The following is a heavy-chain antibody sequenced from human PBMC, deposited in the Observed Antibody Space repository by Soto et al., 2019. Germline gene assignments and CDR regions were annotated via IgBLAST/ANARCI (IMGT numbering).Heavy chain of an antibody. CDR2: IRGHSIYI. V-gene: IGHV3-21*01. Sequence: EVQLVESGGGLVKPGGSLRLSCVASGFTFSGYSINWVRQAPGKGLEWVSYIRGHSIYIYYADSVKGRFTISRDNAKSSVYLQMNSLRAEDTAVYYVARGFRTGFTVWGQGPTVSVSS. J-gene: IGHJ6*02. CDR1: GFTFSGYS. CDR3: ARGFRTGFTV. D-gene: IGHD7-27*01.